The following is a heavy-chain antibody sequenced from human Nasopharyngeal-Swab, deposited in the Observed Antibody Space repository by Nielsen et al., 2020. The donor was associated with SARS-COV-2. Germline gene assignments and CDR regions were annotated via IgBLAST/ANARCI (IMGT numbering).Heavy chain of an antibody. Sequence: GSLRLSCTVSGGSISSHSYYWAWIRKPPGKGPEWIGHIYYTGSTHYNPSLRSRVTTSVDTSKNQFSLGLRSVTAADTGVYFCARLNYDFGGLYGVDVWGQGTTVTVSS. CDR1: GGSISSHSYY. J-gene: IGHJ6*02. CDR2: IYYTGST. D-gene: IGHD3-3*01. V-gene: IGHV4-39*01. CDR3: ARLNYDFGGLYGVDV.